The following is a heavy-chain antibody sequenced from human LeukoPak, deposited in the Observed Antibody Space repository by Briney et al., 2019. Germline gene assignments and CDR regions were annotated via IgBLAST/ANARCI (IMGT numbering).Heavy chain of an antibody. J-gene: IGHJ5*02. CDR1: RFTFSSYG. V-gene: IGHV3-30*03. CDR3: VRDLYGGDDH. Sequence: PGGSLRLSCAASRFTFSSYGMHWVRQAPGKGLEWVALISYDGSNKYYADSVKGRFTISRDNSKNTLYLQMNSLRAEDTAVYYCVRDLYGGDDHWGQGTLVTVSS. D-gene: IGHD3-16*01. CDR2: ISYDGSNK.